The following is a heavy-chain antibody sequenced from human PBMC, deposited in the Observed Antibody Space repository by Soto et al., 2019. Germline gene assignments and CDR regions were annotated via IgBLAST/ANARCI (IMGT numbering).Heavy chain of an antibody. CDR2: INPNSGGT. Sequence: GASVKGSLKAFGNTFTRLYIPWVGQGPGQGGEGMGWINPNSGGTNYAQKFQGWVTMTRDTSISTAYMELSRLRPDDTAVYYCARGYCSSTSCYGHYYYYMDVWGKGTTVTVSS. CDR1: GNTFTRLY. V-gene: IGHV1-2*04. D-gene: IGHD2-2*01. J-gene: IGHJ6*03. CDR3: ARGYCSSTSCYGHYYYYMDV.